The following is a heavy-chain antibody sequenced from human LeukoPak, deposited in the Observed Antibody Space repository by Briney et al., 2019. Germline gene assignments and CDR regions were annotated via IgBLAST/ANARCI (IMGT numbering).Heavy chain of an antibody. D-gene: IGHD2-21*01. CDR2: IYHSGST. CDR1: GYSISSGYY. J-gene: IGHJ6*03. V-gene: IGHV4-38-2*02. CDR3: ARDLHIVVGRGYMDV. Sequence: SETMSLTCTVSGYSISSGYYWGWIRQPPGKGLEWIGGIYHSGSTYYNPSLKSRVTISVDTSQNQFSLRLSSVTAADTAVYYCARDLHIVVGRGYMDVWGKGTTVTVSS.